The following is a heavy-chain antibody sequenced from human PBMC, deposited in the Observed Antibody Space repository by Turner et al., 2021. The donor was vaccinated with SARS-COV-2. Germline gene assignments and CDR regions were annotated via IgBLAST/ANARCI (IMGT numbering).Heavy chain of an antibody. Sequence: QLQLQESGPGLVKPSVTLSLTCTVPGGSISSSTYYWGWIRQPPGKGLEWIGNIYDSGSTYYNPSLKSRVTISVDTSKNQFSLKLSSVTAADTAVYYCARLMDTAMDYYGMDVWGQGTTVTVSS. CDR3: ARLMDTAMDYYGMDV. CDR2: IYDSGST. CDR1: GGSISSSTYY. V-gene: IGHV4-39*01. J-gene: IGHJ6*02. D-gene: IGHD5-18*01.